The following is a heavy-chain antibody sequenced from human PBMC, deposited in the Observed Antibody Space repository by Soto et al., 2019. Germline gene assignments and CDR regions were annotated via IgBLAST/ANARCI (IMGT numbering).Heavy chain of an antibody. CDR3: ARGHGRFAH. J-gene: IGHJ4*02. CDR2: INHYGST. Sequence: QVQLQQWGAGLLKPSESLSLTCGVSGVSFTGYYWTWIRQAPGKGLEWIGEINHYGSTNYNPSLNGRVTISLDTSKNQFSLRLASLSAADAAVYYCARGHGRFAHWGQGTLVTVSS. V-gene: IGHV4-34*02. D-gene: IGHD3-3*01. CDR1: GVSFTGYY.